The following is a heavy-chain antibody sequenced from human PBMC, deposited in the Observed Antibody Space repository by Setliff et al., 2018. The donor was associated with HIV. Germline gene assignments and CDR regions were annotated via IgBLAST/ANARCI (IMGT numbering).Heavy chain of an antibody. D-gene: IGHD5-18*01. Sequence: SETLSLTCAVYGGSFSAYYWSWIRQTPGKGLEWIGEINHSGGTNYNPSLKSRVTMSVDTSKNQFSLKLSSVTAADTAVFCCARGGYSYGFGRHRAYFQYWGQGTQVTVSS. J-gene: IGHJ1*01. CDR2: INHSGGT. CDR1: GGSFSAYY. V-gene: IGHV4-34*01. CDR3: ARGGYSYGFGRHRAYFQY.